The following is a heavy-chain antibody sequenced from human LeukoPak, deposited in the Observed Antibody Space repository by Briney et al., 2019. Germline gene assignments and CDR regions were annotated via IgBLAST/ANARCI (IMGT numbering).Heavy chain of an antibody. CDR3: AKDRGGDGSSWSPLDS. CDR2: ISWNSSSI. J-gene: IGHJ4*02. CDR1: GFTFDDYA. D-gene: IGHD6-13*01. Sequence: GRSLRLSCAASGFTFDDYAMHWVRQAPGKGLEWVSGISWNSSSIGYADSVEGRFTISGDNAKNSLYLQMNSLRAEETALYYCAKDRGGDGSSWSPLDSWGQGDLVTVSS. V-gene: IGHV3-9*01.